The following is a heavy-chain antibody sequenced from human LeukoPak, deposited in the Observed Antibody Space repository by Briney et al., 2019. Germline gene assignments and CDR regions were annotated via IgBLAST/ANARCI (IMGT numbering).Heavy chain of an antibody. J-gene: IGHJ3*02. CDR2: MSPNSGNT. Sequence: ASVKVSCKASGYTFTSYDINWVRQATGQGLEWMGWMSPNSGNTGYAQKFQGRVTMTRNTSISTAYMELSSLRSEDTAVYYCASLEPVTRGAFDIWGQGTMVTVSS. CDR1: GYTFTSYD. CDR3: ASLEPVTRGAFDI. D-gene: IGHD4-17*01. V-gene: IGHV1-8*01.